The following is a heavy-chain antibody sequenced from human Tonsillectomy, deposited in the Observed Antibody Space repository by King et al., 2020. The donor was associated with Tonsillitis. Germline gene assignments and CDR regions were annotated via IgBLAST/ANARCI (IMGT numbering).Heavy chain of an antibody. V-gene: IGHV3-7*01. Sequence: VQLVESGGGLVQPGGSLRLSWAASGFTFSISWMTWVRQAPGRGLEWLANIGPDGGGTDYADSVRGRFAISRDNTRNSVFLQMNSLRVEETAVYYCATSSNWAFDNWGQGALVTVSS. J-gene: IGHJ4*02. CDR3: ATSSNWAFDN. CDR1: GFTFSISW. CDR2: IGPDGGGT. D-gene: IGHD3-16*01.